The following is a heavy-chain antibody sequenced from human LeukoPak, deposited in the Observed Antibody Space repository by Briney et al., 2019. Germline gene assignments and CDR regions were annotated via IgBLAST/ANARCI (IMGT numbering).Heavy chain of an antibody. Sequence: GGSLRLSCAASEFTFSTFAMIWVRQPPGKGLEWVSSIFPSGGEIHYADSVRGRFTISRDNSKSTLSLQMNSLRAEDTAIYYCATYRQVLLPFESWGQGTLVTVSS. CDR2: IFPSGGEI. CDR1: EFTFSTFA. V-gene: IGHV3-23*01. D-gene: IGHD2-8*02. CDR3: ATYRQVLLPFES. J-gene: IGHJ4*02.